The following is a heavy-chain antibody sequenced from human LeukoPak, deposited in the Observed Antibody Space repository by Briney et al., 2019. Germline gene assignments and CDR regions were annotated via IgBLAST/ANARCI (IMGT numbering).Heavy chain of an antibody. CDR3: ASNRWYFDWLLFPGSSWYYYMDV. J-gene: IGHJ6*03. D-gene: IGHD3-9*01. CDR1: GGTFSSYA. Sequence: SVKVSCKASGGTFSSYAISWVRQAPGQGLEWMGGIIPIFGTANYAQSFQGRVTITADKSASTAYMELSSLRSEDTAVYYCASNRWYFDWLLFPGSSWYYYMDVWGKGTPVTVSS. V-gene: IGHV1-69*06. CDR2: IIPIFGTA.